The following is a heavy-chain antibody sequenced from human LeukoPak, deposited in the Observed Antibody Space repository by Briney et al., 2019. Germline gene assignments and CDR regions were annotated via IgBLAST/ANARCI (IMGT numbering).Heavy chain of an antibody. V-gene: IGHV1-2*02. J-gene: IGHJ4*02. CDR1: GYTFTGYY. CDR3: ARSIAARGANDY. D-gene: IGHD6-6*01. Sequence: ASVKVSCKASGYTFTGYYVHWVRQAPGQGLEWMGWINPNSGGTNYAQKFQGRVTMTRDTSISTAYMELSRLRSDDTAVYYCARSIAARGANDYWGQGTLVTVSS. CDR2: INPNSGGT.